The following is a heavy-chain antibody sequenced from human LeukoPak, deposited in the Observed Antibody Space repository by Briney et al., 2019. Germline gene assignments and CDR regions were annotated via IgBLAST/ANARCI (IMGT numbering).Heavy chain of an antibody. D-gene: IGHD1-26*01. V-gene: IGHV4-34*01. CDR2: INHSGST. CDR1: GGSFSGYY. J-gene: IGHJ5*02. CDR3: ARGRLRGILPPTIAAGIRRYWFDP. Sequence: TSETLSLTCAVYGGSFSGYYWSWIRQPPGEGLEWIGEINHSGSTNYNPSLKSRVTISMDTSKNQFSLKLSSVTAADTAVYYCARGRLRGILPPTIAAGIRRYWFDPWGQGTLVAVSS.